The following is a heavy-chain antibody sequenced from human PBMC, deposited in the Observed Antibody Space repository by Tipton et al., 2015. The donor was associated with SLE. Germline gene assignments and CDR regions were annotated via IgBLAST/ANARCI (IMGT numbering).Heavy chain of an antibody. CDR3: ARGCSSSTCEPFYFFGMDV. Sequence: TLSLTCSVYGDSLSGQYWSWIRQPPGKGLELIGEVFRGGSTNYSPSLESRVTITVDMSKNQFSLRLISVTAADTAVYYCARGCSSSTCEPFYFFGMDVWGQGTTVTVSS. V-gene: IGHV4-34*01. D-gene: IGHD6-6*01. J-gene: IGHJ6*02. CDR1: GDSLSGQY. CDR2: VFRGGST.